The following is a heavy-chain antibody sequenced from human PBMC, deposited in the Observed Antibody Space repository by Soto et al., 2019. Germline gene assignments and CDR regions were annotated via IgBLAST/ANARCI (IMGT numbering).Heavy chain of an antibody. CDR2: IYHSGST. J-gene: IGHJ4*02. V-gene: IGHV4-4*02. CDR1: GGSISSSNW. CDR3: ASNLGATFRSWGAGY. D-gene: IGHD1-26*01. Sequence: QVQLQESGPGLVKPSGTLSLTCAVSGGSISSSNWWSWVRQPPGKGLEWIGEIYHSGSTNYNPSPKSRVTISVDKSKNQFSLELSSVTAADRAVYYCASNLGATFRSWGAGYWGQGTLVPVSS.